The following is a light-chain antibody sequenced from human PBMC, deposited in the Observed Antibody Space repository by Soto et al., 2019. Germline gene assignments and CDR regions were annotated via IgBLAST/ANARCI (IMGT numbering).Light chain of an antibody. CDR3: QQYNNWPLT. CDR2: DVS. Sequence: ESVLTGSPATLSLSPGERGTLSCRASESVTNYLAWYQQKPGQAPRLLVYDVSNRATGIPARFSGGGSGTEFTLTISSLQSEDFAVYYCQQYNNWPLTFGQGTRLEIK. CDR1: ESVTNY. V-gene: IGKV3-11*01. J-gene: IGKJ5*01.